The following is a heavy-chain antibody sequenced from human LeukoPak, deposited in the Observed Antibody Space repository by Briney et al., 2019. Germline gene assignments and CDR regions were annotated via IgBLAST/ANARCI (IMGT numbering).Heavy chain of an antibody. CDR3: AREKGAARAFDY. D-gene: IGHD6-6*01. Sequence: GASVKVSCKASGYSFTSYYTHWVRQAPGQGLEWMGIINPSGGSTTYAQEFRGRVTMTRDTSTSTVYMQLSSLSSEDTAVYYCAREKGAARAFDYWGQGTLVTVSS. V-gene: IGHV1-46*03. CDR1: GYSFTSYY. CDR2: INPSGGST. J-gene: IGHJ4*02.